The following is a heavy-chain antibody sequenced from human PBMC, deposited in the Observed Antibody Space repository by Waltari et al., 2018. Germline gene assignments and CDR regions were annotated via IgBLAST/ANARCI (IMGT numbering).Heavy chain of an antibody. CDR1: GDSMSSSYW. V-gene: IGHV4-4*02. Sequence: QLQLQQSGPGLVQPSEFLSLTCTVSGDSMSSSYWWSWVRQSPKKGLEWIGQINRSGRTNYHPAFESRVIVSIDSSNNQFSLKLLSATAADTAVYYCARDRGRGIYLDTWGQGTLVTVSP. CDR2: INRSGRT. D-gene: IGHD2-15*01. CDR3: ARDRGRGIYLDT. J-gene: IGHJ4*02.